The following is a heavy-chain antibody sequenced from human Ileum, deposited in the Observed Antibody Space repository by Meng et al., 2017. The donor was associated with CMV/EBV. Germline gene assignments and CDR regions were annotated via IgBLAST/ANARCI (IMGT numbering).Heavy chain of an antibody. V-gene: IGHV3-74*01. Sequence: GGSLRLSCAASGFTFRDYWMHWVRQTPGKGLVWVSRINNDGNTAYYADSVKGRFTISRDNTKNTLYLQMNSLRAEDTAVYYCARRCTGAATLPFWGQGTLVTVSS. D-gene: IGHD2-8*02. CDR1: GFTFRDYW. CDR2: INNDGNTA. CDR3: ARRCTGAATLPF. J-gene: IGHJ4*02.